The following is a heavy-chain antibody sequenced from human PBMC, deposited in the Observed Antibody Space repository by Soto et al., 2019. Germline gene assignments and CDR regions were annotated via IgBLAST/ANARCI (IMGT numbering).Heavy chain of an antibody. D-gene: IGHD5-12*01. CDR1: GYSFSAYY. V-gene: IGHV1-2*04. CDR3: ARGRANVAPNWCDP. J-gene: IGHJ5*02. CDR2: INPKTGET. Sequence: QVQLVQSGAEVKKPGASVKISCKASGYSFSAYYVHWVRQAPGQGLEWMGWINPKTGETKFAQRFKGWVTLTRDTSINTVPMVLTSDDTAVYFCARGRANVAPNWCDPWGQGTLVIVSS.